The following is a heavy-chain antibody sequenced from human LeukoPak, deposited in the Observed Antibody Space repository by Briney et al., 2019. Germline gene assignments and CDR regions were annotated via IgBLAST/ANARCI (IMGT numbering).Heavy chain of an antibody. CDR3: ARDRDYYDSSGSSFDY. V-gene: IGHV3-30-3*01. Sequence: GGSLRLSCAASGFTFSSYAMHWVRQAPGKRLEWAAVISYDGSNKYYADSVKGRFTISRDNSKNTLYLQMNSLRAEDTAVYYCARDRDYYDSSGSSFDYWGQGTLVTVSS. J-gene: IGHJ4*02. CDR2: ISYDGSNK. D-gene: IGHD3-22*01. CDR1: GFTFSSYA.